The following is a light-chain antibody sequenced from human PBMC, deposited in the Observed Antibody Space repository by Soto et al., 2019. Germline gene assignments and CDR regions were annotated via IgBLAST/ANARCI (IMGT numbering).Light chain of an antibody. CDR3: SSYTSSSVV. CDR2: DVS. V-gene: IGLV2-14*01. Sequence: QSVLTQPASVSGSPGQSITISCTGTSSDVGGYNYVSWYQQHPGKAPKLMIYDVSNRPSGVSNRFSGSKSGNTASLTISGLRAEYEADYYCSSYTSSSVVFGGGTKLTVL. CDR1: SSDVGGYNY. J-gene: IGLJ2*01.